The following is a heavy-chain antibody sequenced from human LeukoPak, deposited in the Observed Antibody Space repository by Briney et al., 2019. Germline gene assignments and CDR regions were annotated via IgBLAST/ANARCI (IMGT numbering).Heavy chain of an antibody. CDR2: IYPGDYDT. Sequence: GESLKTSWKGSGYSFTSYWIGWVRRLPGKGLEWMGIIYPGDYDTRYSPPFQGQATISDNKSISTASLQWTSLKASDTAMYYCARHPGGYCSSTSCLGGDYYYYGMDVWGQGTTVTVSS. CDR1: GYSFTSYW. D-gene: IGHD2-2*01. J-gene: IGHJ6*02. CDR3: ARHPGGYCSSTSCLGGDYYYYGMDV. V-gene: IGHV5-51*01.